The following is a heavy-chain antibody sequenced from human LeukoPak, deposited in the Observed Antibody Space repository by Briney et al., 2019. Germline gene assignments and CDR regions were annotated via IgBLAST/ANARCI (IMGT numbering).Heavy chain of an antibody. J-gene: IGHJ6*03. Sequence: SETLSLTCTVSGGSISSGGYSWSWIRQPPGKGLEWIGYVYSSGTTYYNPSLKSRVTISVDTSNNQFSLRLNSVTAADTAVYYCARDNPVVLFMDVWGKGTTVTVSS. D-gene: IGHD2/OR15-2a*01. CDR3: ARDNPVVLFMDV. V-gene: IGHV4-30-4*07. CDR1: GGSISSGGYS. CDR2: VYSSGTT.